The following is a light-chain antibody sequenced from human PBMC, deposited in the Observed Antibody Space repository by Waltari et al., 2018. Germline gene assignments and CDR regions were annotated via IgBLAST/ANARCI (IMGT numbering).Light chain of an antibody. CDR1: QSLVHTDGNTY. CDR2: KAF. CDR3: MQGTHWPYT. Sequence: DVVMTQSPLSLPVTLGQPASIPCRSIQSLVHTDGNTYLSWFQQMPGQSPRRLIYKAFNRDGGVPDRFSGSGSGTDVTLRISSVEAEDVGVYYCMQGTHWPYTFGQGTKLE. V-gene: IGKV2-30*02. J-gene: IGKJ2*01.